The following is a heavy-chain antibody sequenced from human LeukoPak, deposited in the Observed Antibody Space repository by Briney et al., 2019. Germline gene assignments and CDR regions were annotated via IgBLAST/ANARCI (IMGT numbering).Heavy chain of an antibody. Sequence: GGSLRLSCAASGFTVSSNYMSWVRQAPGKGLEWVSVIYSGGSTYYSDSVKGRFTISRDNSKNTLYLQMNNLRPEDTAVYYCAKLIVVIPSANDLYWNWDDYWGQGTLVAVSS. CDR1: GFTVSSNY. CDR3: AKLIVVIPSANDLYWNWDDY. CDR2: IYSGGST. V-gene: IGHV3-53*05. D-gene: IGHD1-7*01. J-gene: IGHJ4*02.